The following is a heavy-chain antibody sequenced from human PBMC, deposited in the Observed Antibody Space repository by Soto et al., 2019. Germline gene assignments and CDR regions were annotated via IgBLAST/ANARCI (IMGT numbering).Heavy chain of an antibody. J-gene: IGHJ5*02. CDR3: ARAAGRSKLLPYYFDP. CDR2: INPATGDT. V-gene: IGHV1-3*01. D-gene: IGHD3-10*01. CDR1: GYGFTTSA. Sequence: QVHLVQSGAEVQKPGASVRISCQASGYGFTTSAIHWVRQAPGQSLEWMGWINPATGDTKYSQKVRGRVTFASDTSATTVYMHLRSLASHDTAVYYCARAAGRSKLLPYYFDPWGQGTLVTVSS.